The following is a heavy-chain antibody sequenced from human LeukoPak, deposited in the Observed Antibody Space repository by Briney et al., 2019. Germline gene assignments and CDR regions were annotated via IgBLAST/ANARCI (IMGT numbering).Heavy chain of an antibody. D-gene: IGHD1-26*01. CDR1: GFTFSSYA. Sequence: GGSLRLSCAASGFTFSSYAMSWVRQAPGKGLEWVSAISGSGGSTYYPGSVKGRFTISRENAKNSLYLQMNSLRAGDTAVYYCARVGATTGLDYWGQGTLVTVSS. CDR2: ISGSGGST. V-gene: IGHV3-23*01. J-gene: IGHJ4*02. CDR3: ARVGATTGLDY.